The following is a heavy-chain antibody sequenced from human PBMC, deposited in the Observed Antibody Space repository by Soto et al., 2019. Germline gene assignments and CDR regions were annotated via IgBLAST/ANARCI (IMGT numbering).Heavy chain of an antibody. V-gene: IGHV3-74*01. J-gene: IGHJ4*02. CDR1: GFTFSSSW. D-gene: IGHD3-10*01. CDR3: ASYYGSGSYWPTY. Sequence: EVQLVESGGGLVQPGGSLRLSCAASGFTFSSSWMHWVRQAPGKGLVWVSRINSDGRSTSYADSVKGRFTISRDNAKNTLYLQMNSLRAEDTAVYYCASYYGSGSYWPTYWGQGTLVTVSS. CDR2: INSDGRST.